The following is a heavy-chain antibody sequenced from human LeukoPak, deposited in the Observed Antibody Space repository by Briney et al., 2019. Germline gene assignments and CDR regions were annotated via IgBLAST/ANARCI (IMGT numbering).Heavy chain of an antibody. D-gene: IGHD6-13*01. Sequence: ASETLSLTCAVSGYSISSGYYWGWIRQPPGKGLEWIGSIYYSGSTYFNPSLKSRVTISVDKSKTQFSLRLSSVTAADTAVYCCASLIAAAYHYYSMDIWGQGTTVTVSS. CDR2: IYYSGST. CDR3: ASLIAAAYHYYSMDI. V-gene: IGHV4-38-2*01. CDR1: GYSISSGYY. J-gene: IGHJ6*03.